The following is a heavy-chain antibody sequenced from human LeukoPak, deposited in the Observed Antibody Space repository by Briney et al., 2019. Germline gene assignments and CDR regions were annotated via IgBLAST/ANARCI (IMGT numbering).Heavy chain of an antibody. V-gene: IGHV1-69*05. D-gene: IGHD3-22*01. CDR3: ARGGYPTDDAFDI. CDR2: IIPIFGTA. J-gene: IGHJ3*02. Sequence: SVKDSCKASGGTFSSYAISWVRQAPGQGLEWMGRIIPIFGTANYAQKFQGRVTITTDESTSTAYMELSSLRSEDTAVYYCARGGYPTDDAFDIWGQGAMVTVSS. CDR1: GGTFSSYA.